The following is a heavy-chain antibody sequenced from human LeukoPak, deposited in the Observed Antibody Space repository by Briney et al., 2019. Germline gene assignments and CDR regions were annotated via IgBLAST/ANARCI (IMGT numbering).Heavy chain of an antibody. V-gene: IGHV4-31*03. Sequence: PSETLSLTCTVSAGSLSSGGYYWSWLRQHPGKGLEWIGYIYYSGSTYYNPSLRSRLTISVDTSKNQFSLKLSSVTAADTAVYYGARDRSGYNDFDYWGQGTLVTVSS. CDR3: ARDRSGYNDFDY. J-gene: IGHJ4*02. CDR1: AGSLSSGGYY. D-gene: IGHD1-1*01. CDR2: IYYSGST.